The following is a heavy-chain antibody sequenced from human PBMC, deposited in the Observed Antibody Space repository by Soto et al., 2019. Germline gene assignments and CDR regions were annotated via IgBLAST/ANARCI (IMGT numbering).Heavy chain of an antibody. J-gene: IGHJ4*02. Sequence: QVQLVQSGAEVKKPGASVKVSCKASGYTFTSYGISWVRQAPGQGLEWMGWISAYNGNTNYAQKLQGRVTMTTDTSTSRAYMELRSLRSDDTAVYYCARDTDSAYSSSWYLGFDYWGQGTLVTVSS. V-gene: IGHV1-18*01. CDR2: ISAYNGNT. CDR1: GYTFTSYG. CDR3: ARDTDSAYSSSWYLGFDY. D-gene: IGHD6-13*01.